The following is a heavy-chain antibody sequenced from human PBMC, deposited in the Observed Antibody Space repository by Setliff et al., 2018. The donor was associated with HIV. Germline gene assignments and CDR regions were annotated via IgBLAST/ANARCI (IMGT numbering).Heavy chain of an antibody. V-gene: IGHV4-59*11. J-gene: IGHJ4*02. CDR1: GPSINIHY. D-gene: IGHD4-17*01. CDR2: IYSTGST. CDR3: AKGAGFYGDYTFDH. Sequence: SETLSLTCTVSGPSINIHYWSRIRQSPGKGFEWIGYIYSTGSTNYNPSLQSRVTISMVASRDQFSLKVTSVTAADTAVYYCAKGAGFYGDYTFDHWGQGRQVTVSS.